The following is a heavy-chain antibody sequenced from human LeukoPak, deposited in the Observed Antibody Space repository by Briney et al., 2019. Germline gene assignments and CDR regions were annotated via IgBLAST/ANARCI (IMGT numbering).Heavy chain of an antibody. CDR1: GGTFSSYA. V-gene: IGHV1-69*01. J-gene: IGHJ4*02. D-gene: IGHD4-17*01. CDR2: IIPIFGTA. CDR3: ATAGHDYGDYVWDY. Sequence: ASVKVSCKASGGTFSSYAISWVRQAPGQGLEWMGGIIPIFGTANYAQKFQGRVTITADESTSTAYMELSSLRSDDTAVFYCATAGHDYGDYVWDYWGQGTLVTVSS.